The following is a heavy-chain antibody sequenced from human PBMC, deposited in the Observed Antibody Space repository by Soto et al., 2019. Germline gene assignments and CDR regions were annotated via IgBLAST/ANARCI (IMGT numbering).Heavy chain of an antibody. CDR2: IYTSEST. V-gene: IGHV4-4*07. J-gene: IGHJ6*02. CDR1: GGSISSYY. CDR3: ARQRPTDGRWEFANYYGMDV. Sequence: PSETLSLTCTVSGGSISSYYWSWIRQPAGKGLEWIGRIYTSESTKYNPSLKSRVTISVDTSKNQFSLKLSSVTAADTAVYYCARQRPTDGRWEFANYYGMDVWGQGTPVTVSS. D-gene: IGHD1-26*01.